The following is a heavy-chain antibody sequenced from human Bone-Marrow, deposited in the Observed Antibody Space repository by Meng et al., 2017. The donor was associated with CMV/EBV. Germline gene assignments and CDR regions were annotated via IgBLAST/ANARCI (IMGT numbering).Heavy chain of an antibody. J-gene: IGHJ4*02. V-gene: IGHV3-7*01. CDR3: ARDGVVTPLDY. D-gene: IGHD4-23*01. CDR1: GFTFSSYS. CDR2: IKQDGSEK. Sequence: GGSLRLSCAASGFTFSSYSMNWVRQAPGKGLEWVANIKQDGSEKYYVDSVKGRFTISRDNAKNSLYLQMNSLRAEDTAVYYCARDGVVTPLDYWGQGTLVTVSS.